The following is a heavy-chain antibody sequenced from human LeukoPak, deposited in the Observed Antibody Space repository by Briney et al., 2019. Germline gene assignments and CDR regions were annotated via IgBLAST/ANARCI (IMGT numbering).Heavy chain of an antibody. V-gene: IGHV5-51*01. D-gene: IGHD6-13*01. CDR2: IYPGDSDT. CDR1: EYSFSSYW. Sequence: GESLKISCKGSEYSFSSYWIGWVRQMPGKGLEWMGIIYPGDSDTRYSPAFQGQVTISADESIGTAYLQWSSLKASDTAMYYCARYTEGRAAAGLHYFDYWGQGTLVTVSS. J-gene: IGHJ4*02. CDR3: ARYTEGRAAAGLHYFDY.